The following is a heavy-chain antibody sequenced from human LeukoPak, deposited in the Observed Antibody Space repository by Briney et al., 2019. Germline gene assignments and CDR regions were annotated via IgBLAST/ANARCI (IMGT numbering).Heavy chain of an antibody. CDR3: AKVFPVPRRLTGAFDY. CDR2: ISGSGGST. Sequence: GGSLRLSCAASGFTFSSYAMSWVRQAPGKGLEWVSAISGSGGSTYYADSVKGRFTISRDNSKNTLYLQMNSLRAEDTAVYYCAKVFPVPRRLTGAFDYWGQGTLVTVSS. CDR1: GFTFSSYA. V-gene: IGHV3-23*01. J-gene: IGHJ4*02. D-gene: IGHD7-27*01.